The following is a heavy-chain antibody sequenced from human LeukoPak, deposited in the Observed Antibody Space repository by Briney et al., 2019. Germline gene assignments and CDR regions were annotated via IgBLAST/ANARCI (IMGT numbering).Heavy chain of an antibody. CDR2: VNGNGGST. CDR3: AKSLYGGCDY. J-gene: IGHJ4*02. Sequence: GGSLRLSCAASGFGFSTYAMSWVRQAPGKGLEWVSGVNGNGGSTSYADSVKGRFTIFRDNSKNTVYLQMNSLRVEDTAVYYCAKSLYGGCDYWGQGTVVTVSS. CDR1: GFGFSTYA. D-gene: IGHD3-16*02. V-gene: IGHV3-23*01.